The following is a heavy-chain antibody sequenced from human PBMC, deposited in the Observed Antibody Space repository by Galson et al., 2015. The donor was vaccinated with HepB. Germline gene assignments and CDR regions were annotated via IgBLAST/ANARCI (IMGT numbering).Heavy chain of an antibody. V-gene: IGHV3-23*01. CDR1: GFIFSSHA. D-gene: IGHD2-2*01. CDR2: ISSSGGGT. Sequence: SLRLSCAASGFIFSSHAMSWVRQAPGKGLEWVSVISSSGGGTHYADSVRGRFTISRDNSKNTLYLQMNSLGAEDTALYYCTKSGLSGPTPAAVDFWGQGTLVTVSS. CDR3: TKSGLSGPTPAAVDF. J-gene: IGHJ4*02.